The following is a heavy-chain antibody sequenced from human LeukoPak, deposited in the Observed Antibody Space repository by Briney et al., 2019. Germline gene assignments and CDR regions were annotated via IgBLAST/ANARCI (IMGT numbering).Heavy chain of an antibody. V-gene: IGHV3-30-3*01. CDR2: ISYDGSNK. D-gene: IGHD6-13*01. CDR3: ARGYSSSWSFYYYYGMDV. CDR1: GFTFSSYA. J-gene: IGHJ6*02. Sequence: GGSLKLSCAASGFTFSSYAMHWVRQAPGKGLEWVAVISYDGSNKYYADSVKGRFTISRDNSKNTLYLQMNSLRAEDTAVYYCARGYSSSWSFYYYYGMDVWGQGTTVTVSS.